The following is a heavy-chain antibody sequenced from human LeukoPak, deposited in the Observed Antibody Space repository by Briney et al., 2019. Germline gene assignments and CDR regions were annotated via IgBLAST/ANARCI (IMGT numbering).Heavy chain of an antibody. CDR1: GGTFISYA. V-gene: IGHV1-69*13. CDR2: IIPIFGTA. Sequence: ASVKVSCKASGGTFISYAISWVRQAPGQGLEWMGGIIPIFGTANYAQKFQGRVTITADESTSTAYMELSSLRSEDTAVYYCARDSPAATFYYYGMDVWGQGTTVTVSS. D-gene: IGHD2-2*01. J-gene: IGHJ6*02. CDR3: ARDSPAATFYYYGMDV.